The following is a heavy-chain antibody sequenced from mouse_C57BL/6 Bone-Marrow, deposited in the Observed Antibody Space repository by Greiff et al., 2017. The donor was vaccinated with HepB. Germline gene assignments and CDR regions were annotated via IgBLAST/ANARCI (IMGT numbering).Heavy chain of an antibody. CDR3: ASPSYYREAWFAY. D-gene: IGHD2-14*01. V-gene: IGHV5-4*01. CDR1: GFTFSSYA. CDR2: ISDGGSYT. J-gene: IGHJ3*01. Sequence: EVQLVESGGGLVKPGGSLKLSCAASGFTFSSYAMSWVRQTPEKRLEWVATISDGGSYTYYPDNVKGRFTISRDNAKNNLYLQMRHLKSEDTAMYYCASPSYYREAWFAYWGQGTLVTVSA.